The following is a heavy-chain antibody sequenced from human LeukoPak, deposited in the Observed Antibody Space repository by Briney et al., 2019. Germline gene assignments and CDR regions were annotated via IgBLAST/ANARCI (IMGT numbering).Heavy chain of an antibody. CDR2: ASGGATTST. Sequence: PGGSLLLSCAASGFTFSNYAMSWVRQAPGKGLEWVSAASGGATTSTYFADSVKGRFTISRDNAKNTVHLQMNSLRAEDTAVYYCATDGYPGYWGQGTLVTVSS. J-gene: IGHJ4*02. CDR1: GFTFSNYA. D-gene: IGHD5-24*01. CDR3: ATDGYPGY. V-gene: IGHV3-23*01.